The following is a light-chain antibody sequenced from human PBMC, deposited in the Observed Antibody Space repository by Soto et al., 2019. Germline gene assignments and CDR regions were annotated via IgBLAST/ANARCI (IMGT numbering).Light chain of an antibody. J-gene: IGKJ3*01. V-gene: IGKV3-20*01. CDR2: GES. CDR1: QSVSSSY. Sequence: EIVLTQSPGTLSLSPGERATLSCRASQSVSSSYLAWYQQKPGQAPRLIIYGESSRATGIPDRFSGSGSGTDFTLTISRLEPEECAVYYCQQYGSSLFTFGPGTKVDIK. CDR3: QQYGSSLFT.